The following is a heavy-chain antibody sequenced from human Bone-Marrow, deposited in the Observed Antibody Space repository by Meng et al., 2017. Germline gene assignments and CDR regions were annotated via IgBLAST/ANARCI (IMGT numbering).Heavy chain of an antibody. CDR2: IHYSGAT. CDR1: GGSIITAVYY. D-gene: IGHD4-17*01. J-gene: IGHJ4*02. V-gene: IGHV4-31*03. Sequence: QLQLQESGPGLVKPSQTLSLPCTVSGGSIITAVYYWSWIRQHPGKGLEWIAYIHYSGATDYNPSLKSRFTISVDTSKNQFSLKVTSATAAETAVYFCARDIGGYGACDYWGQGNLVTVSS. CDR3: ARDIGGYGACDY.